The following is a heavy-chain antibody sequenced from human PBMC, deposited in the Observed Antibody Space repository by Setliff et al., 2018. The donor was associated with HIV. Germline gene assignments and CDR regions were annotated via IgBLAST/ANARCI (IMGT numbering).Heavy chain of an antibody. CDR3: AKDLLASFGEPYPPTANWFDP. D-gene: IGHD3-10*01. CDR2: IDIGRGDI. CDR1: GFTFRNYK. J-gene: IGHJ5*02. Sequence: PGGSLRLSCAASGFTFRNYKMNWVRQAPGKGLEWVSSIDIGRGDIFYADSVQGRFTISRDNAKNSLYLQMNSLRVEDTAVYYCAKDLLASFGEPYPPTANWFDPWGQGTLVTVSS. V-gene: IGHV3-21*04.